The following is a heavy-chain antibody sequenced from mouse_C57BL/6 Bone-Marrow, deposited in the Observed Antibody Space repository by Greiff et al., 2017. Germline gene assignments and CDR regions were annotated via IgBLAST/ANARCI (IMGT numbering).Heavy chain of an antibody. J-gene: IGHJ2*01. D-gene: IGHD2-2*01. V-gene: IGHV1-36*01. CDR2: VYPYNVGT. CDR3: ARLSGYPYYFDY. CDR1: GFTFTDYY. Sequence: DVKLQPSGPVLVKPGPSVKISCKASGFTFTDYYMHWVKQRHGKSLEWIGLVYPYNVGTSYNQKFKGKATLTVDTSSSTAYMELNSLTSEDSAVYYCARLSGYPYYFDYWGQGTTLTVYS.